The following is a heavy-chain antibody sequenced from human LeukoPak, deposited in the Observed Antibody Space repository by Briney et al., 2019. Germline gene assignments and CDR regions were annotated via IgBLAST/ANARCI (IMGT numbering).Heavy chain of an antibody. V-gene: IGHV3-74*01. CDR3: ATASRGGDSIY. CDR1: AFTFSGMW. CDR2: ISGDGSNT. J-gene: IGHJ4*02. Sequence: GGSLRLSCATSAFTFSGMWMHWVRQAPGKGLVWVSLISGDGSNTNYADSVKGRFTISRDNAKNTLSLQMNSLRAEDTALYYCATASRGGDSIYWGQGTLVTVSS. D-gene: IGHD2-21*02.